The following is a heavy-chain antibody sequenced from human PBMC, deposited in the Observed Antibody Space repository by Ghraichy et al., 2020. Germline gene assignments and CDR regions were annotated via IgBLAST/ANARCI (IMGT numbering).Heavy chain of an antibody. CDR2: INHSGST. CDR1: GGSFSGYY. J-gene: IGHJ6*02. Sequence: SETLSLTCAVYGGSFSGYYWSWIRQPPGKGLEWIGEINHSGSTNYNPSLKSRVTISVDTSKNQFSLKLSSVTAADTAVYYCARGDMYYDFWSGYYTGYYGMDVWGQGTTVTVSS. D-gene: IGHD3-3*01. CDR3: ARGDMYYDFWSGYYTGYYGMDV. V-gene: IGHV4-34*01.